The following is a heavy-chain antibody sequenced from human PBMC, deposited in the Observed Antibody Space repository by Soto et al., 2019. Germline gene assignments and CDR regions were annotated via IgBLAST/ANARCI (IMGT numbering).Heavy chain of an antibody. CDR2: IIPIFGTA. Sequence: QVQLVQSGAEVKKPGSSVKVSCKASGGTFSSYAISWVRQAPGQGLEWMRGIIPIFGTANYAQKFQGRVTITADESTSTAYMELSSLRSEDTAVYYCARRSWVSRRRKNWYFDLWGRGTLVTVSS. V-gene: IGHV1-69*01. D-gene: IGHD1-26*01. CDR3: ARRSWVSRRRKNWYFDL. J-gene: IGHJ2*01. CDR1: GGTFSSYA.